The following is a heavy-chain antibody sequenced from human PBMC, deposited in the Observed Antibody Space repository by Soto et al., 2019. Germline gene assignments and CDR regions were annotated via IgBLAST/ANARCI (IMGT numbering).Heavy chain of an antibody. Sequence: GGSLRLSCAASGFIFSNYWMSWVRQAPGKGLEWVANIKHDGSEEYYVDSLKGRFTISRDNAKNSLYLQMNSLRAEDTAVYYCARGSGRRMGELSPQAPWAFGIWGQGALVTVSS. CDR1: GFIFSNYW. CDR2: IKHDGSEE. CDR3: ARGSGRRMGELSPQAPWAFGI. V-gene: IGHV3-7*01. D-gene: IGHD3-16*02. J-gene: IGHJ3*02.